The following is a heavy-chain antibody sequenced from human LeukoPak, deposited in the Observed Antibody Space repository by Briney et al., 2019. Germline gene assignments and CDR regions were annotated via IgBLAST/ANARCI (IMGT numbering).Heavy chain of an antibody. CDR2: IYSGGST. CDR1: GFTVSSNY. CDR3: AKDEDFWSGYSDY. Sequence: GGSLRLPCAASGFTVSSNYMSWVRQAPGKGLEWVSVIYSGGSTYYADSVKGRFTISRDNSKNTLYLQMNSLRAEDTAVYYCAKDEDFWSGYSDYWGQGTLATVSS. D-gene: IGHD3-3*01. V-gene: IGHV3-53*01. J-gene: IGHJ4*02.